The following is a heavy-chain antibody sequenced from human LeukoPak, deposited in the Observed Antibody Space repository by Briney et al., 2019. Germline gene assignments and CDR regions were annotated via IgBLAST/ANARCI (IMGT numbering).Heavy chain of an antibody. CDR1: GFTFSSYA. CDR2: ISGSADST. V-gene: IGHV3-23*01. D-gene: IGHD6-13*01. J-gene: IGHJ4*02. CDR3: AKDRRIAAAGTNYFDY. Sequence: GGSLRLSCAASGFTFSSYAVSWVRQAPGKGLEWVSTISGSADSTHYADSVKGRFTISRDNSENTLYLQMNSLRAEDTALYYCAKDRRIAAAGTNYFDYWGQGTLVTVSS.